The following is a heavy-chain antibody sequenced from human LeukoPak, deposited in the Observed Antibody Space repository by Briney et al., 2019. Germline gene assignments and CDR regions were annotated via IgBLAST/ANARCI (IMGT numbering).Heavy chain of an antibody. CDR1: GCTFSSYA. D-gene: IGHD6-13*01. CDR2: ISPICGTA. Sequence: SVKLSCTASGCTFSSYAMSWVRQAPGQGLEWMGGISPICGTANYAQKLQGRVTIPADKSTSTAYMELSSLSSEDTAVYYCARSSIIAAAGPYYFDYWGQGTLVTVSS. V-gene: IGHV1-69*06. CDR3: ARSSIIAAAGPYYFDY. J-gene: IGHJ4*02.